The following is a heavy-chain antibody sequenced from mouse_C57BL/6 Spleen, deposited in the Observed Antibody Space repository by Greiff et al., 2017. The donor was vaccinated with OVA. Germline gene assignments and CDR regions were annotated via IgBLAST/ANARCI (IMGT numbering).Heavy chain of an antibody. V-gene: IGHV1-52*01. J-gene: IGHJ3*01. Sequence: QVQLQQPGAELVRPGSSVKLSCKASGYTFTSYWMHWVKQRPIQGLEWIGNIDPSDSETHYNQKFKDKATLTVDKSSSTAYMQLSSLTSEDSAVYYCARPLNWDEAWCAYWGQGTLVTVSA. CDR3: ARPLNWDEAWCAY. CDR1: GYTFTSYW. CDR2: IDPSDSET. D-gene: IGHD4-1*01.